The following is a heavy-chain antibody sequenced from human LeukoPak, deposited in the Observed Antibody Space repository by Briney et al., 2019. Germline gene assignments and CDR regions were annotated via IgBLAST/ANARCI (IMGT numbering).Heavy chain of an antibody. CDR2: IYDSWRT. V-gene: IGHV4-59*01. D-gene: IGHD4-17*01. Sequence: PSETLSLTCTVSGGSISSYYWSWIRQPPGKGLEWIGYIYDSWRTKYNPSLTSRVTISADTSKNLFSLKLTSVTAADTALYYCATCRDEFGDYGFTSWGQGTLVTVS. CDR1: GGSISSYY. J-gene: IGHJ5*02. CDR3: ATCRDEFGDYGFTS.